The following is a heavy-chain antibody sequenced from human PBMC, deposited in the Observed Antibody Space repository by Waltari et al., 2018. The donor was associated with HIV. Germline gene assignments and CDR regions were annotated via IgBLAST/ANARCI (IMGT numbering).Heavy chain of an antibody. CDR3: ATLVSSGWYYFDY. CDR1: GFTFSSYS. J-gene: IGHJ4*02. Sequence: EVQLVESGGGLVKPGGSLRLSCAASGFTFSSYSINWVRQAPGKGLEWVSSISSSSSYIYYADSVKGRFTISRDNAKNSLYLQMNSLRAEDTAVYYCATLVSSGWYYFDYWGQGTLVTVSS. V-gene: IGHV3-21*01. D-gene: IGHD6-19*01. CDR2: ISSSSSYI.